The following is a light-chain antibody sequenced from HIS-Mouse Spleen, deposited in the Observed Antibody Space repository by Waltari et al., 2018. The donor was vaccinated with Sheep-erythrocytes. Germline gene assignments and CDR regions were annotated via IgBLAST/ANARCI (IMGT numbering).Light chain of an antibody. Sequence: DIQMTQSPSSLSASVGDRVTITCRASQSISSYLNWYQQKPGKAPKLLIYAASSLQSGVPSRFSVSGSGTEFTLTISSLQPEDFATYYCQQSYSTPQFTFGPGTKVDIK. CDR2: AAS. V-gene: IGKV1-39*01. CDR1: QSISSY. J-gene: IGKJ3*01. CDR3: QQSYSTPQFT.